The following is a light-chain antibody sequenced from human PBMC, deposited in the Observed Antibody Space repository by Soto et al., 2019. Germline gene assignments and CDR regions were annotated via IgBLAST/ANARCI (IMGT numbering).Light chain of an antibody. CDR3: SSYTSSSALGV. J-gene: IGLJ1*01. Sequence: QSVLTKPASVTGSPGQSITISCTGTSSDIGGSNYVSWYQQHPGKAPKFMIYDVSNRPSGVSNRFSGSKSGNTASLTISGLQAEDEADYYCSSYTSSSALGVFGTGTKVTVL. V-gene: IGLV2-14*01. CDR1: SSDIGGSNY. CDR2: DVS.